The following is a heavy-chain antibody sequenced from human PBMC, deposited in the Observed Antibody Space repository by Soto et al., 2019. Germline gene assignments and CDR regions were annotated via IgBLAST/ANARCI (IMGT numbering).Heavy chain of an antibody. CDR3: AVLLAGGGGDGN. CDR1: GASVNNRNYH. D-gene: IGHD3-10*01. Sequence: QVQLQESGPGLVKPSETLSLTCTVSGASVNNRNYHWSWIRQPPGRGLEWIGQVQNGGTTEFASSPLQSRXXFXIXXSKNQFSLKLNAVTAADTAIYYCAVLLAGGGGDGNWGQGTLVTVSS. V-gene: IGHV4-61*01. J-gene: IGHJ4*02. CDR2: VQNGGTT.